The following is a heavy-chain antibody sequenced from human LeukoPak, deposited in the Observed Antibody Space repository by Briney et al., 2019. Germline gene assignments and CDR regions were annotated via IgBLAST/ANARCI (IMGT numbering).Heavy chain of an antibody. CDR1: GFTFSSYG. J-gene: IGHJ1*01. CDR2: IRYDGSNK. Sequence: PGGSLRLSCAASGFTFSSYGMHWVRQAPGKGLEWVVFIRYDGSNKYYAGSLKGRFTISRDNSKNTLYLQMNSLRAEDTAVYYCAKDSSMGAAAGTGVFQHWGQGTLVTVSS. D-gene: IGHD6-13*01. V-gene: IGHV3-30*02. CDR3: AKDSSMGAAAGTGVFQH.